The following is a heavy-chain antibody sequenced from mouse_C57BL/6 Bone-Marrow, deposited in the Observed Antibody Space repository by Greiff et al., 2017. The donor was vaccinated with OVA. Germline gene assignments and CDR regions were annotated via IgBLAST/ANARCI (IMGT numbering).Heavy chain of an antibody. CDR2: IDPANGNT. CDR3: ASLYYYGSSFAMDY. Sequence: VQLKESVAELVRPGASVKLSCTASGFNIKNTYMHWVKQRPEQGLEWIGRIDPANGNTKYAPKFQGKATITADTSSNTAYLQLSSLTSEDTAIYCCASLYYYGSSFAMDYWGQGTSVTVSS. V-gene: IGHV14-3*01. J-gene: IGHJ4*01. CDR1: GFNIKNTY. D-gene: IGHD1-1*01.